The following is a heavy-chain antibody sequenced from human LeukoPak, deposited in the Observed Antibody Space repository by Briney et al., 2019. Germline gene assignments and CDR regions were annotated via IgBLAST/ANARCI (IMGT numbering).Heavy chain of an antibody. J-gene: IGHJ4*02. CDR3: AKQVWAWNYFDY. CDR1: GFTFSSYG. Sequence: GGSLRLSCAASGFTFSSYGVHWVRQAPGKGLEWVAFIRYDGSNKYYADSVKGRFTISRDNSKNTLYLQMNSLRAEDTAVYYCAKQVWAWNYFDYWGQGTLVTVSS. D-gene: IGHD1-1*01. CDR2: IRYDGSNK. V-gene: IGHV3-30*02.